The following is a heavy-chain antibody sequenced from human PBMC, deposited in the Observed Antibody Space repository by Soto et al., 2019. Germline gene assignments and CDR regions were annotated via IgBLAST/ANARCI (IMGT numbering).Heavy chain of an antibody. CDR2: INAGNGNT. Sequence: QVQLVQSGAEEKKPGASVKVSCKASGYTFTSYAMHWVRQAPGQRLEWMGWINAGNGNTKYSQKFQGRVTITRDTSASTADMELSSLRSEDTAVYYCASSPYSSSWDYYYYGMDVWGQGTTVTVSS. J-gene: IGHJ6*02. CDR3: ASSPYSSSWDYYYYGMDV. D-gene: IGHD6-13*01. V-gene: IGHV1-3*05. CDR1: GYTFTSYA.